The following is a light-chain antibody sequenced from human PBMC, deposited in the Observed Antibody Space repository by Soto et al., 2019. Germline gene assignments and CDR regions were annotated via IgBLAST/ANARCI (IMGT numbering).Light chain of an antibody. CDR1: QSVSAGR. Sequence: EIGLTQSPDNLSLSPGEGATLSCRASQSVSAGRLAWYQQKSGQAPRLLIYGASRRATGIPDRFSGSRSGTDFTLTINKLEPEDFAVYYCQQYASSAITFGQPKRLEIK. CDR3: QQYASSAIT. J-gene: IGKJ5*01. V-gene: IGKV3-20*01. CDR2: GAS.